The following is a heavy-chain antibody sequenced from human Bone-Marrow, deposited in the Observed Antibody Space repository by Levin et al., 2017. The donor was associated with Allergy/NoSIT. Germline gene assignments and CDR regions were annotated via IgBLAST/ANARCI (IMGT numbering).Heavy chain of an antibody. V-gene: IGHV3-9*01. CDR3: AKEAVAGKGEHYNYGMDV. J-gene: IGHJ6*02. CDR2: ISWNSGSR. D-gene: IGHD6-19*01. Sequence: GGSLRLSCAAFGFTFDDYAMHWVRQGPGKGLEWVSGISWNSGSRDYADSVKGRFTVSRDNAKNSLYLHMNSLTVDDTAFYYCAKEAVAGKGEHYNYGMDVWGQGTTVTVSS. CDR1: GFTFDDYA.